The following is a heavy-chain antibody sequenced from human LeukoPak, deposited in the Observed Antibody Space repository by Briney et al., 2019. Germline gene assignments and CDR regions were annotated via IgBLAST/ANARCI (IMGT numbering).Heavy chain of an antibody. Sequence: SETLSLTCAVSGYSISSGYYWGWIRQPPGKGLEWIGYIYYSGSTNYNPSLKSRVTISVDTSKNQFSLKLSSVTAADTAVYYCAREDRSWFGELFEGFDYWGQGTLVTVSS. CDR2: IYYSGST. J-gene: IGHJ4*02. V-gene: IGHV4-61*01. D-gene: IGHD3-10*01. CDR1: GYSISSGYY. CDR3: AREDRSWFGELFEGFDY.